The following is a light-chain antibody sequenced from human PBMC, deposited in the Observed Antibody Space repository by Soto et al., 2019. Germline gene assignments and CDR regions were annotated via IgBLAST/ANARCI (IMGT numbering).Light chain of an antibody. CDR3: QQYSSYSRT. Sequence: DIQMTQSPSTLAASVGDRVTITCRASESISFWLAWYQQKPGKAPKLLIFDASTLERGVPSRFSGSGSGTEFTLTISSLQPDDFATYYCQQYSSYSRTFGQGTKVDIK. CDR1: ESISFW. V-gene: IGKV1-5*01. CDR2: DAS. J-gene: IGKJ1*01.